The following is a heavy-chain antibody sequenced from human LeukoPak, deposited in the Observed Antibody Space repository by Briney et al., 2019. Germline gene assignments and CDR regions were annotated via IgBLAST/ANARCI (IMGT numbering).Heavy chain of an antibody. CDR2: ISSSSTYT. CDR3: AREPNAFDI. V-gene: IGHV3-11*05. J-gene: IGHJ3*02. CDR1: GFTFSDYY. Sequence: PGGSLRLSCAASGFTFSDYYMSWIRQAPGKGLEWVSYISSSSTYTSYADSVRGRFTISRGNAKNSLYLQLNSLRAEDTAVYYCAREPNAFDIWGQGTMVTVSS.